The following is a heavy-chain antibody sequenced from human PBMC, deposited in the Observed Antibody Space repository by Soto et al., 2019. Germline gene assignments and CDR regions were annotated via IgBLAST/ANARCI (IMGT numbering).Heavy chain of an antibody. Sequence: GGSLRLSCAASGLTFSSFAMSWVRRAPGKGLEWVSGISGSGGSTYHADSVKGRFIISRDNSKNVLYLQMNSVRAEDTAVYYCAKGHSSSPSPQYYYYGMDVWGQGTTVTVSS. CDR1: GLTFSSFA. D-gene: IGHD6-13*01. CDR3: AKGHSSSPSPQYYYYGMDV. CDR2: ISGSGGST. V-gene: IGHV3-23*01. J-gene: IGHJ6*02.